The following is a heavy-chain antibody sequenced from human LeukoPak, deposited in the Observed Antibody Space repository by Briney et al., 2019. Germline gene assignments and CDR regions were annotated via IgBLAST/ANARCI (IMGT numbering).Heavy chain of an antibody. J-gene: IGHJ3*02. Sequence: GGSLRLSCAASGFTFRSYWVHWVRQAPGKGLEWVSYISSSGSTIYYADSVKGRFTISRDNAKNSLYLQMNSLRAEDTAVYYCARARQQWLEDDAFDIWGQGTMVTVSS. CDR1: GFTFRSYW. V-gene: IGHV3-48*04. CDR3: ARARQQWLEDDAFDI. D-gene: IGHD6-19*01. CDR2: ISSSGSTI.